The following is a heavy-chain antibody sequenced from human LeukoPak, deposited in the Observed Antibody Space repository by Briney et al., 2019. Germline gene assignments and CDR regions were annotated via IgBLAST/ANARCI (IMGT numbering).Heavy chain of an antibody. J-gene: IGHJ4*02. D-gene: IGHD6-19*01. V-gene: IGHV4-59*08. CDR2: IYHSGST. CDR1: GGSISSYY. Sequence: SETLSLTCTVSGGSISSYYWSWIRQPPGKGLEWIGSIYHSGSTYYNPSLKSRVTISVDTSKNQFSLKLSSVTAADTAVYYCARGQWLVFDYWGQGTLVTVSS. CDR3: ARGQWLVFDY.